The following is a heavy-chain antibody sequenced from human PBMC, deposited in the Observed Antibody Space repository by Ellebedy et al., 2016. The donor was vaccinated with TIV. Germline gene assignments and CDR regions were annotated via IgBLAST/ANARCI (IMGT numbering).Heavy chain of an antibody. D-gene: IGHD6-6*01. V-gene: IGHV4-4*02. CDR2: INHSGST. J-gene: IGHJ4*02. CDR3: ASWTARPGRGYY. Sequence: SETLSLTCAVSGGSISSSNWWSWIRQPPGKGLEWIGEINHSGSTNYNPSLKSRVTISVDTSKNQFSLKLSSVTAADTAVYYCASWTARPGRGYYWGQGTLVTVSS. CDR1: GGSISSSNW.